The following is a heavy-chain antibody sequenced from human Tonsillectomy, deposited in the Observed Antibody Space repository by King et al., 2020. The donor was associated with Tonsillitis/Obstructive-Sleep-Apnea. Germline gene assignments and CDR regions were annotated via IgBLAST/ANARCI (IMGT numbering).Heavy chain of an antibody. D-gene: IGHD6-13*01. J-gene: IGHJ4*02. V-gene: IGHV4-61*01. Sequence: VQLQESGPGLVKPSETLSLTCTVSGGSVSSYSYYWSWIRQPPGKGLEWIGYIYYSGSTNYNPSLKSRVTISVDTSKNQFSLKLGSMTAADTAVYYCARARPVLYSSSWNGYYFDYWGQGTLVTVSS. CDR1: GGSVSSYSYY. CDR3: ARARPVLYSSSWNGYYFDY. CDR2: IYYSGST.